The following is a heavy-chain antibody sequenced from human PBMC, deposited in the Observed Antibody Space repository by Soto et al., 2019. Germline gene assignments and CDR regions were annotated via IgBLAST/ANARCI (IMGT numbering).Heavy chain of an antibody. Sequence: EVQLLESGGGLVQPGGSLRLSCAASGFTFSSYAMSWVRQAPGKGLEWVSAISGSGGSTYYADSVKGRFTISRDNSKSTMYLQLNSLRAEDTAVYYCAKGLRTTAYYYYYMDVWGKGTTVTVSS. CDR2: ISGSGGST. V-gene: IGHV3-23*01. J-gene: IGHJ6*03. CDR3: AKGLRTTAYYYYYMDV. CDR1: GFTFSSYA. D-gene: IGHD4-4*01.